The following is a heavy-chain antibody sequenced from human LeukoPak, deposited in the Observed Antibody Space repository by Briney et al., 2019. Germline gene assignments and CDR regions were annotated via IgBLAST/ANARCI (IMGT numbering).Heavy chain of an antibody. J-gene: IGHJ4*02. D-gene: IGHD6-19*01. CDR3: ARRDSSGWYYFDY. CDR2: IYPGDSDT. V-gene: IGHV5-51*01. CDR1: GYSFTSYW. Sequence: HGESLKISCKGSGYSFTSYWIGWVRQMPGKGLEWMGIIYPGDSDTRYSPSFQGQVTISAVKPISTAYLQWSSLKASDTAMYYCARRDSSGWYYFDYWGQGTLATVSS.